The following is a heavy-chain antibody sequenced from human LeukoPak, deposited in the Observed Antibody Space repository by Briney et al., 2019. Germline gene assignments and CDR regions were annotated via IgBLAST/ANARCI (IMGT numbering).Heavy chain of an antibody. CDR2: INHIGST. CDR3: AGGGYSSSVDY. J-gene: IGHJ4*02. D-gene: IGHD6-6*01. V-gene: IGHV4-34*01. Sequence: SETLSLTCAVYGGSFSGYYWSWIRQPPGKGLEWIGEINHIGSTNYNPSLKSRVTISVDTSKNQFSLKLSSVTAADTAVYYCAGGGYSSSVDYWGQGTLVTVSS. CDR1: GGSFSGYY.